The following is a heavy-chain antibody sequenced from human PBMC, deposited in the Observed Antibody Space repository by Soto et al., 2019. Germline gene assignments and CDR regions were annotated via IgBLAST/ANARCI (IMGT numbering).Heavy chain of an antibody. V-gene: IGHV3-23*01. CDR3: AKSLLFGVVIIPRSDAFDI. CDR1: GFTFSSYA. CDR2: ISGSGGST. D-gene: IGHD3-3*01. J-gene: IGHJ3*02. Sequence: GGSLRLSCAASGFTFSSYAMSWVRQAPGKGLEWVSAISGSGGSTYYADSVKGRFTISRDNSKNTLYLQMNSLRAEDTAVYYCAKSLLFGVVIIPRSDAFDIWGQGTMVTVSS.